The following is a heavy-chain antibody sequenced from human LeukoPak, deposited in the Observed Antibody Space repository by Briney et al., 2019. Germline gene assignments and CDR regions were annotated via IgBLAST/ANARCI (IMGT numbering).Heavy chain of an antibody. CDR1: GFTFSSYI. CDR2: ISSSSSYI. Sequence: GGSLRLSCAASGFTFSSYIMNWVRQAPGKGLEWVSSISSSSSYIYYADSVKGRFTISRDNAKNSLYLQMNSLRAEDTAVYYCARDQGRYEYYYDGDAFDIWGQGTMVTVSS. CDR3: ARDQGRYEYYYDGDAFDI. D-gene: IGHD3-22*01. J-gene: IGHJ3*02. V-gene: IGHV3-21*01.